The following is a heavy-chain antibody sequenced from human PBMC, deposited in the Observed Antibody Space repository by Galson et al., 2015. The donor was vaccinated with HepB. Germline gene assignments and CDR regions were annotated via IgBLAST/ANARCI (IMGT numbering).Heavy chain of an antibody. CDR1: GFTFSSYA. CDR2: ISYDGSNK. V-gene: IGHV3-30-3*01. Sequence: SLRLSCAASGFTFSSYAMHWVRQAPGKGLEWVAVISYDGSNKYYADSVKGRFTISRDNSKNTLYLQMNSLRAEDTAVYYCARDGDDYCGGDCYYYYGMDVWGQGTTVTVSS. D-gene: IGHD2-21*02. CDR3: ARDGDDYCGGDCYYYYGMDV. J-gene: IGHJ6*02.